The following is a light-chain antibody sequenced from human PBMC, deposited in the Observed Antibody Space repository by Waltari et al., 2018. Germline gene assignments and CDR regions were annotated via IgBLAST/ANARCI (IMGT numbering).Light chain of an antibody. CDR3: QQYDAYALT. V-gene: IGKV1-17*01. J-gene: IGKJ4*01. Sequence: IQMTQSPSSLSASVGDRVTITCRASQGIRNDLGWYQQKPGKAPKFLIYEASSLESGVPSRFSGSGSGTEFTLTISSLQPDDFATYFCQQYDAYALTFGGGTKVEIK. CDR1: QGIRND. CDR2: EAS.